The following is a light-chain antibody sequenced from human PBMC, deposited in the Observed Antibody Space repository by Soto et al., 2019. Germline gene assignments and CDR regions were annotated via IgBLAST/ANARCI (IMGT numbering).Light chain of an antibody. V-gene: IGKV3-20*01. CDR1: QSVSSSY. CDR3: QKYGSSPQT. J-gene: IGKJ1*01. CDR2: GAS. Sequence: EMVLTQSPGTLSLSPGERSTLSCRASQSVSSSYLAWYQQKPGQAPRLLIDGASSWSTGIPDWFSGSGSGTAFTITISSLEPEDVAVYYCQKYGSSPQTFGQGTKVESK.